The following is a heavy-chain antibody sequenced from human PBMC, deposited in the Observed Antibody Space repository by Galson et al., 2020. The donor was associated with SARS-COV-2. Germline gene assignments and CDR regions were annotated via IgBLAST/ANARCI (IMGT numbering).Heavy chain of an antibody. CDR3: AGGRTYYYGSVIYYSNYYHDRMDV. J-gene: IGHJ6*02. CDR1: AGTFSNDA. CDR2: IIPIFGAA. D-gene: IGHD3-10*01. Sequence: SVTVSCKASAGTFSNDAISWVRQAPGQGLEYMGGIIPIFGAASSAQTFQGRVAITADASTSTVYLELSSLRPEDTAVYYCAGGRTYYYGSVIYYSNYYHDRMDVWGQGTAVTGTS. V-gene: IGHV1-69*13.